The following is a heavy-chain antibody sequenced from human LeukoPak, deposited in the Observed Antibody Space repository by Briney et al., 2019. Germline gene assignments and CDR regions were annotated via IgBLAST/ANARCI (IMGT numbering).Heavy chain of an antibody. D-gene: IGHD6-19*01. V-gene: IGHV3-74*01. CDR1: GFTFRTYW. CDR3: AKGDSSGWYESNWFDP. CDR2: INEDGSIT. Sequence: GGSLRLSCAVSGFTFRTYWMHWVRQVPGEGLVWVSRINEDGSITNYADSVKGRFSISRDNAKNTLYLQMNSLRAEDTAVYYCAKGDSSGWYESNWFDPWGQGTLVTVSS. J-gene: IGHJ5*02.